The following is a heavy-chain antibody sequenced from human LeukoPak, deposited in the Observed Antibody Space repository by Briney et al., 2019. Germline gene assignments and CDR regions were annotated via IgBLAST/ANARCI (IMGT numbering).Heavy chain of an antibody. Sequence: ASVKVSCKASGYTFTSYGISWVRQAPGQGLEWMGWISAYNGNTNYAQKLQGRVTMTTDTSTSTAYMELRSLRSDDTAVYYCAGDYGDYGAYYYYGMDVWGQGTTVTVSS. CDR2: ISAYNGNT. V-gene: IGHV1-18*01. CDR1: GYTFTSYG. D-gene: IGHD4-17*01. J-gene: IGHJ6*02. CDR3: AGDYGDYGAYYYYGMDV.